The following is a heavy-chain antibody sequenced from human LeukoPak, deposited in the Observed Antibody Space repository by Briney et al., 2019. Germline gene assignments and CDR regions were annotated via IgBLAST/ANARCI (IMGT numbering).Heavy chain of an antibody. J-gene: IGHJ4*02. CDR1: GGSISSYY. D-gene: IGHD3-22*01. CDR2: VYYSGST. Sequence: SETLSLTCTVSGGSISSYYWSWIRQPPGKGLEWIGYVYYSGSTNYNPSLKSRVTISVDTSKNQFSLKLSSVTAADTAVYYCARGNYDNSGYYQNYFDYWGQGTLVTVSS. V-gene: IGHV4-59*01. CDR3: ARGNYDNSGYYQNYFDY.